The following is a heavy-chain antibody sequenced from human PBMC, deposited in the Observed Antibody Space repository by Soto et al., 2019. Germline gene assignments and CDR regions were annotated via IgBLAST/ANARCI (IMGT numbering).Heavy chain of an antibody. D-gene: IGHD2-15*01. CDR3: ARAQRGVVVAATDY. CDR2: ISYDGSNK. Sequence: QVQLVESGGGVVQPRRSLRLSCAASGFTFSSYAMHWVRQAPGKGLEWVAVISYDGSNKYYADSVKGRFTISRDNSKNTLYLQMNSLRAEDTAVYYCARAQRGVVVAATDYWGQGTLVTVSS. J-gene: IGHJ4*02. V-gene: IGHV3-30-3*01. CDR1: GFTFSSYA.